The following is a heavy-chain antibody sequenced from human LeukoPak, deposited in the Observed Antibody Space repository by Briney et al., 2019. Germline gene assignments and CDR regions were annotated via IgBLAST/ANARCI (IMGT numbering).Heavy chain of an antibody. V-gene: IGHV3-30-3*01. CDR2: ISYDGSNK. D-gene: IGHD6-13*01. J-gene: IGHJ4*02. CDR1: GFTFSSYA. Sequence: PGGSLRLSCAASGFTFSSYAMHWVRQAPGKGLEWVAVISYDGSNKYYADSVKGRFTISRGNSKNTLYLQMNSLRAEDTAVYYCARDARYSSSWRKDYWGQGTLVTVSS. CDR3: ARDARYSSSWRKDY.